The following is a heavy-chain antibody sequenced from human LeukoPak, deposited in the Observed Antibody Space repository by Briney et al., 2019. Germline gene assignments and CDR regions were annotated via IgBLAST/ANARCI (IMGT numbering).Heavy chain of an antibody. D-gene: IGHD2-8*01. CDR1: GGSISIYY. V-gene: IGHV4-59*01. J-gene: IGHJ4*02. Sequence: SETLSLTCTVSGGSISIYYWSWIRQPPGKLLEWIGYIYYSGSTNYNPSLKTRVTISVDTYKHQCSLKLSSVAAADTAVYYCARGLTLIPYYFDYWGQGTLVTVSS. CDR2: IYYSGST. CDR3: ARGLTLIPYYFDY.